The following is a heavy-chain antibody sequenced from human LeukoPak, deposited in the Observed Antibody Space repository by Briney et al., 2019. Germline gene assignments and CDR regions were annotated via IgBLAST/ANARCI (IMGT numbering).Heavy chain of an antibody. J-gene: IGHJ4*02. CDR2: INHSGST. CDR3: AGGYLHYYYDSSGYYNY. CDR1: GGSFSGYY. V-gene: IGHV4-34*01. Sequence: SETLSLTCAVYGGSFSGYYWSWIRQPPGKGLEWIGEINHSGSTNYNPSLKSRVTISVDTSKNQFSLKLSSVTAADTAVYYCAGGYLHYYYDSSGYYNYWGQGTLVTVSS. D-gene: IGHD3-22*01.